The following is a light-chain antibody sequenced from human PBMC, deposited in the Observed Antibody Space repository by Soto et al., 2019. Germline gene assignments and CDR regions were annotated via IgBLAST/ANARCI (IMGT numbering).Light chain of an antibody. CDR1: QSISGW. CDR3: QQYSTYPWT. V-gene: IGKV1-5*03. CDR2: KAS. J-gene: IGKJ1*01. Sequence: DIQMTQSPSTLSASVGDRVTVTCRVSQSISGWLAWYQQKPGQAPKLLIYKASSLESGVPSRFSGSGSATEFTLTISGLQPDDFATYYCQQYSTYPWTFGQGPNVDIK.